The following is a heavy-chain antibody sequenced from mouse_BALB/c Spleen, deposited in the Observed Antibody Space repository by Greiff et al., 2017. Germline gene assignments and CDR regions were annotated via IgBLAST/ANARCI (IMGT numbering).Heavy chain of an antibody. J-gene: IGHJ3*01. V-gene: IGHV5-17*02. CDR2: ISSGSSTI. CDR1: GFTFSSFG. Sequence: EVQLVESGGGLVQPGGSRKLSCAASGFTFSSFGMHWVRQAPEKGLEWVAYISSGSSTIYYADTVKGRFTISRDNPKNTLFLQMTSLRSEDTAMYYYARSWEVQAWFAYWGQGTLVTVSA. D-gene: IGHD2-14*01. CDR3: ARSWEVQAWFAY.